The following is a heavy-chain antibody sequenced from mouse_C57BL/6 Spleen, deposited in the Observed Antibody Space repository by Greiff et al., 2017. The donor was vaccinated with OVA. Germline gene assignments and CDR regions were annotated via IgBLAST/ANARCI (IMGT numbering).Heavy chain of an antibody. Sequence: QVQLQQSGAELMKPGASVKLSCKATGYTFTGYWIEWVKQRPGHGLEWIGEILPGSGSTYYNEKFKGKATFTADTSSNTAYMQISSLTTEDSAVYYGTRGSHYAMDYWGQGTSVTVSS. CDR1: GYTFTGYW. CDR2: ILPGSGST. CDR3: TRGSHYAMDY. J-gene: IGHJ4*01. V-gene: IGHV1-9*01.